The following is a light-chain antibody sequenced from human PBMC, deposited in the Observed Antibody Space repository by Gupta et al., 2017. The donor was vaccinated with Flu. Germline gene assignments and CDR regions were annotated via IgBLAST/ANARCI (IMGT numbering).Light chain of an antibody. J-gene: IGKJ4*01. CDR2: AAS. CDR1: HGISRA. V-gene: IGKV1-9*01. Sequence: DIKLNQSPSFLSASVGDRVTITCRASHGISRALAWYQQKPGGCRKLLIYAASSLQTAVPARFSGSGSGTEFTLAVSSRQSEDFAIYYCQPGNSFPGVVGEGTKVEIK. CDR3: QPGNSFPGV.